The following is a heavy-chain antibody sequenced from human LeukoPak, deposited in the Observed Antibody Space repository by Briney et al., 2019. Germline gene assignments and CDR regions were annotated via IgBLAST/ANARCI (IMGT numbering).Heavy chain of an antibody. Sequence: ASVKVSCKASGYTFTSYAMNWVRQAPGQGLEWMGWINTNTGNPTYDQGFTGRFVFSLDTSVSTAYLQISSLKAEDTAVYYCARRGGYDILTGYKIRSPYFDYWGQGTLVTVSS. D-gene: IGHD3-9*01. CDR2: INTNTGNP. J-gene: IGHJ4*02. CDR1: GYTFTSYA. V-gene: IGHV7-4-1*02. CDR3: ARRGGYDILTGYKIRSPYFDY.